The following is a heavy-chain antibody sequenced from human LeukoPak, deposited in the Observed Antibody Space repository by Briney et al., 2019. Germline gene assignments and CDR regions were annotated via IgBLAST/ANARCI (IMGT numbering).Heavy chain of an antibody. CDR2: IYYSGST. D-gene: IGHD1-26*01. Sequence: SETLSLTCAVYGGSFSGYYWSWIRQPPGKGLEWIGYIYYSGSTNYNPSLKSRVTISVDTSKNQFSLKLSSLTAADTAVYFCARDRRWDDVLDIWGQGTMVTVSS. J-gene: IGHJ3*02. CDR3: ARDRRWDDVLDI. CDR1: GGSFSGYY. V-gene: IGHV4-59*01.